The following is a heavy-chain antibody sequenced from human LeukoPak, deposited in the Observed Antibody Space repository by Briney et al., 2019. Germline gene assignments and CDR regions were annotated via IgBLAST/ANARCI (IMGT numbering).Heavy chain of an antibody. J-gene: IGHJ1*01. Sequence: SEKVSCKASGGTFSSYAISRVRQAPGQGLDWMGGIIPIFGTANYAQKFQGRVTITADESTSTAYMELSSLRSEDTAVYYCARHSSSWYREYFQHWGQGTLVTVSS. CDR2: IIPIFGTA. D-gene: IGHD6-13*01. CDR1: GGTFSSYA. CDR3: ARHSSSWYREYFQH. V-gene: IGHV1-69*01.